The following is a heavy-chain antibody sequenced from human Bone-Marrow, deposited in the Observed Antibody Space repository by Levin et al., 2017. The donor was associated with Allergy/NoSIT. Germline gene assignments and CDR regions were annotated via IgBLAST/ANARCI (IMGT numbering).Heavy chain of an antibody. J-gene: IGHJ4*02. V-gene: IGHV4-39*01. CDR1: GASIGSRDSY. CDR3: ARHRRDNYWTPFDY. Sequence: SQTPSLTCTISGASIGSRDSYWGWIRQPPGKGLEWLGTISNTGRNYYNPSLKSRAPISVDTPKKRVSLRLRSVTAADTALFFCARHRRDNYWTPFDYWGQGTLVTVSS. CDR2: ISNTGRN. D-gene: IGHD1-1*01.